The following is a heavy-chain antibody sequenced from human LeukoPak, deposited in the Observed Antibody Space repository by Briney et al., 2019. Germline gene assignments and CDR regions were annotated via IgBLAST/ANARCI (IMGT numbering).Heavy chain of an antibody. J-gene: IGHJ4*02. CDR2: IWYDGSNK. CDR3: ARDPSGWQLDY. D-gene: IGHD6-19*01. Sequence: GGSLRFSCAASGFTFSSYGMHWVRQAPGKGLEWVAVIWYDGSNKYYADSVKGRFTISRDNSKNTLYLQMNSLRAEDTAVYYCARDPSGWQLDYWGQGTLVTVSS. CDR1: GFTFSSYG. V-gene: IGHV3-33*01.